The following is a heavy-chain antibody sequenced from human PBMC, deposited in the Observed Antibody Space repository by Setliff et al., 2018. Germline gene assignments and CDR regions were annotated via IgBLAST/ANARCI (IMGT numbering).Heavy chain of an antibody. CDR3: ASRLRRIAAAGRRAFDI. CDR1: GGSISGYY. V-gene: IGHV4-34*01. J-gene: IGHJ3*02. CDR2: INHSGST. D-gene: IGHD6-13*01. Sequence: LSLTCTVSGGSISGYYWSWIRQPPGKGLEWIGEINHSGSTNYNPSLKSRVTISVDTSKNQFSLKLSSVTAADTAVYYCASRLRRIAAAGRRAFDIWGQGTMVTVSS.